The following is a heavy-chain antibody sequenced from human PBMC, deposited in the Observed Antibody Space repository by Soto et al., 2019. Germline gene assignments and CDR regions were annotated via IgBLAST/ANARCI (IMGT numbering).Heavy chain of an antibody. D-gene: IGHD6-6*01. CDR1: GFTFSSYG. V-gene: IGHV3-33*01. CDR3: ARQYSSSPGHYYYYYYYMDV. CDR2: IWYDGSNK. J-gene: IGHJ6*03. Sequence: QAQLVESGGGVVQPGRSLRLSCAASGFTFSSYGMHWVRQAPGKGLEWVAVIWYDGSNKYYADSVKGRFTISRDNSKNTLYLQMNSLRAEDTAVYYCARQYSSSPGHYYYYYYYMDVWGKGTTVTVSS.